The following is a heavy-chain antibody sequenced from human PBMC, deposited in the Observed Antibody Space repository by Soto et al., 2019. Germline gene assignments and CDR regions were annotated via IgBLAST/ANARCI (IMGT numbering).Heavy chain of an antibody. D-gene: IGHD2-8*01. CDR2: ISGSGGST. CDR3: AIEPLVMVEMLS. J-gene: IGHJ5*02. V-gene: IGHV3-23*01. CDR1: RFTCSRYA. Sequence: PGGSLTLSCAAPRFTCSRYAMSYVRQAPGKGMEWVSAISGSGGSTYYADSVKGRFTISRDNSKSTLYLQMNTLRAEDTAVYYCAIEPLVMVEMLSWGPGXLGTV.